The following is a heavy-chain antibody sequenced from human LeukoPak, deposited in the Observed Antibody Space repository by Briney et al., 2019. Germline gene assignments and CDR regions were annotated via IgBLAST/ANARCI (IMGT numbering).Heavy chain of an antibody. CDR1: GFTFSSYD. Sequence: GGSLRLSCAASGFTFSSYDMHWVRQAPGKGLEWVAFIRYDGSNKYYADSVKGRFTISRDSSKNTLYLQMNSLRAEDTATYYCARWLDGYTPLDYWGQGTLVTVSS. CDR2: IRYDGSNK. V-gene: IGHV3-30*02. J-gene: IGHJ4*02. CDR3: ARWLDGYTPLDY. D-gene: IGHD5-24*01.